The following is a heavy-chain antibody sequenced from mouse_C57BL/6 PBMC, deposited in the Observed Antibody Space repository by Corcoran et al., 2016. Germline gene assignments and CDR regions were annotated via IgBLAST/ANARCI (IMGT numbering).Heavy chain of an antibody. CDR3: ARRGWDDAMDY. CDR2: IYWDDDK. J-gene: IGHJ4*01. CDR1: GFSLSTSGMG. V-gene: IGHV8-12*01. Sequence: QVTLKESGPGILQSSQTLSLTCSFSGFSLSTSGMGVSWIRQPSGKGLEWPAHIYWDDDKRYNPSLKSRLTISKDTSRNQVFLKITSVDTADTATYYCARRGWDDAMDYWGQGTSVTVSS. D-gene: IGHD4-1*01.